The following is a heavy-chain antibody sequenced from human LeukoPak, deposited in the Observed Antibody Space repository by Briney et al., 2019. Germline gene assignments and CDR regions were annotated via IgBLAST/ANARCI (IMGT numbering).Heavy chain of an antibody. CDR3: ARRGKTEDDYSNHYWFDP. CDR2: INHSGST. Sequence: SETLSLTCAVYGGSFSGYYWSWIRQPPGKGLEWIGEINHSGSTNYNPSLKSRVTISVDTSKNQFSLKLSSVTAADTAVYYCARRGKTEDDYSNHYWFDPWGQGTLVTVSS. CDR1: GGSFSGYY. J-gene: IGHJ5*02. D-gene: IGHD4-11*01. V-gene: IGHV4-34*01.